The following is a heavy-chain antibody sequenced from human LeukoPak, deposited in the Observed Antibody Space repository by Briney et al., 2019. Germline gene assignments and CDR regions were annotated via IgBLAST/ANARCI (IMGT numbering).Heavy chain of an antibody. CDR2: ISSSSSYI. D-gene: IGHD3-22*01. CDR3: ARDRNYYDSTDTGGFDY. Sequence: GGSLRPSCAASGFTFSSYSMNWVRQAPGKGLEWVSSISSSSSYIYYVDSVKGRFTISRDNAKNSLYLQMNSLRAEDTAVYYCARDRNYYDSTDTGGFDYWGQGTLVTVSS. V-gene: IGHV3-21*01. CDR1: GFTFSSYS. J-gene: IGHJ4*02.